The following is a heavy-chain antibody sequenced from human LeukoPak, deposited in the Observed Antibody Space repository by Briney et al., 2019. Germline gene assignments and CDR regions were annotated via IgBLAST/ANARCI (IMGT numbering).Heavy chain of an antibody. CDR3: ARTYYDFWSGYLDISPFDY. J-gene: IGHJ4*02. Sequence: ASVKVSCKVSGYTLTELSMHWVRQAPGKGLEWMGGFDPEDGETIYAQKFQGRVTMTEDTSTDTAYMELSSLRSDDTAVYYCARTYYDFWSGYLDISPFDYWGQGTLVTVSS. CDR1: GYTLTELS. V-gene: IGHV1-24*01. CDR2: FDPEDGET. D-gene: IGHD3-3*01.